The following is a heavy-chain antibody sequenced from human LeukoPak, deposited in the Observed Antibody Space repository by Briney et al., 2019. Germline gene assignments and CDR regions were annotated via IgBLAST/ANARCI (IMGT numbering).Heavy chain of an antibody. CDR1: GFTFSDYY. D-gene: IGHD1-26*01. CDR3: ARASSGTYSETDY. V-gene: IGHV3-11*04. J-gene: IGHJ4*02. Sequence: GGSLRLSCAASGFTFSDYYMSWVRQAPGNGLQWVSYISSSGSTIYYADSVKGRFTISRDNAKNSLYLQMNSLRVEDTAVYYCARASSGTYSETDYWGQGTLVTVS. CDR2: ISSSGSTI.